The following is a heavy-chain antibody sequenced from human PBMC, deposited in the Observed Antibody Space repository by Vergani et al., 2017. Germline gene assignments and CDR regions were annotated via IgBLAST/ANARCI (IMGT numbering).Heavy chain of an antibody. CDR3: ARNLAYCGGDCYSTYYYYYMDV. Sequence: EVQLVETGGGLIQPGGSLRLSCAASGFTVSSNYMSWVRQAPGTGLEWVSVIYSGGSTYYADSVKGRFTISRDNSKNTLYLQMNSLRAEDTAVYYCARNLAYCGGDCYSTYYYYYMDVWGKGTTVTVSS. CDR1: GFTVSSNY. CDR2: IYSGGST. V-gene: IGHV3-53*02. J-gene: IGHJ6*03. D-gene: IGHD2-21*01.